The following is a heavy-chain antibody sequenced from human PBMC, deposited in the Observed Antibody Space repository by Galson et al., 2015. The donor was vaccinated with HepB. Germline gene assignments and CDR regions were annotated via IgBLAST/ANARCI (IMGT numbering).Heavy chain of an antibody. J-gene: IGHJ4*02. D-gene: IGHD6-19*01. V-gene: IGHV3-64D*06. CDR3: VKGTTYSSGWYAY. Sequence: SLRLSCAASGFTFSSYAMHWVRQAPGKGLEYVSAISSNGGSTYYADSVKGRFTISRDNSKNTLYLQMSSLRAEDTAVYYCVKGTTYSSGWYAYWGQGTLVTVSS. CDR2: ISSNGGST. CDR1: GFTFSSYA.